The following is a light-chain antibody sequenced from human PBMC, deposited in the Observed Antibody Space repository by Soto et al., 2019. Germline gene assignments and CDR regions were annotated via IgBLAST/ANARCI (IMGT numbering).Light chain of an antibody. J-gene: IGKJ1*01. Sequence: DIQMTQSPSTLSAFVGDRVTITCRASQSISSWLAWYQQKPGKAPKLLIYDASSLESGVPSRFSGSGSGTEFTLTISSLQPDDFATYYCQQYNSYLTWTFGQGTKVDIK. CDR3: QQYNSYLTWT. V-gene: IGKV1-5*01. CDR1: QSISSW. CDR2: DAS.